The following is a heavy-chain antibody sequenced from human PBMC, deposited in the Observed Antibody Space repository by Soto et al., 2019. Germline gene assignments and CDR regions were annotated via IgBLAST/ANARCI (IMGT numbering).Heavy chain of an antibody. Sequence: QITLKESGPTLVKPAQTLTLTCDFSGFSLSTYHMGVAWIRQPPGKALEWLALIYWDDDKRYNPALKNRLAISKGTSSNQMALTNTNVAPRDTATYFCAQACVYDLLTLDHWGPGTLVAVSS. J-gene: IGHJ4*02. CDR3: AQACVYDLLTLDH. CDR2: IYWDDDK. CDR1: GFSLSTYHMG. D-gene: IGHD5-12*01. V-gene: IGHV2-5*02.